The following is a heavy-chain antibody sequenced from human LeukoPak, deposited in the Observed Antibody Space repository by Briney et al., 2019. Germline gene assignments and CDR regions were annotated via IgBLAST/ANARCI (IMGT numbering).Heavy chain of an antibody. V-gene: IGHV4-34*01. D-gene: IGHD3-10*01. CDR3: ARKRGYYGSGSYYNAGLQNWFDP. Sequence: SETLSLTCAVYGGSFSGYYWSWIRQPPGKGLEWIGEIKHSGSTNYNPSLKSRVTISVDTSKNQFSLKLSSVTAADTAVYYCARKRGYYGSGSYYNAGLQNWFDPWGQGTLVTVSS. CDR1: GGSFSGYY. CDR2: IKHSGST. J-gene: IGHJ5*02.